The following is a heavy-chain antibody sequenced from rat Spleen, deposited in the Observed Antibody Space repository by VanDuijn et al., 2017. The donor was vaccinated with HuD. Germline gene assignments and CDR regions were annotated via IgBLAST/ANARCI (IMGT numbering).Heavy chain of an antibody. CDR2: ITNTGGTP. D-gene: IGHD5-1*01. V-gene: IGHV5S13*01. Sequence: EVQLVESGGGLVQPGRSLKLSCAASGFTFSNYGMAWVRQAPTKGLEWVASITNTGGTPYYVGSVKGRFTISRDNANSTLYLQMNSLRTEDTATYYCTRENWELDGWAQGVMVTVSS. J-gene: IGHJ2*01. CDR1: GFTFSNYG. CDR3: TRENWELDG.